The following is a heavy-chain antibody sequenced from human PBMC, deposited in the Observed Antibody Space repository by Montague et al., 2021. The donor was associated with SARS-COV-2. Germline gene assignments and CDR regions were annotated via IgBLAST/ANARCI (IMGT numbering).Heavy chain of an antibody. CDR3: ASLGNGWENDY. CDR2: IYSGGST. V-gene: IGHV3-53*01. D-gene: IGHD6-19*01. CDR1: GFTFSSNY. J-gene: IGHJ4*02. Sequence: SLRLSCAASGFTFSSNYMSWVRQAPGKGLEWVSVIYSGGSTYCADSVKGRFTIYSDNSKNTLYLLMNNLSAEDTAVYYCASLGNGWENDYWGQGTLVTVPS.